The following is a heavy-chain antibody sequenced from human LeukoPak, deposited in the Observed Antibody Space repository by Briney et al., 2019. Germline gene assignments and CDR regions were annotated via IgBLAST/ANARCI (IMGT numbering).Heavy chain of an antibody. D-gene: IGHD3-9*01. CDR3: AKDGQHFDILTE. V-gene: IGHV3-9*01. J-gene: IGHJ4*02. CDR2: ISWNSGGI. Sequence: PGGSLRLSCAASGFTFDDYAMHWVRQAPGKGLELVSGISWNSGGIGYADSVKGRLTISRDNAKNSLYLQMNSLRAEDTALYYCAKDGQHFDILTEWGQGTLVTVSS. CDR1: GFTFDDYA.